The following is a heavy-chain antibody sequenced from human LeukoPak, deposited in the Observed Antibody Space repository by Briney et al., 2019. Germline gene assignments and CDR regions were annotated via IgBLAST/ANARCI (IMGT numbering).Heavy chain of an antibody. CDR2: ISGDGGST. J-gene: IGHJ5*02. V-gene: IGHV3-43*02. Sequence: GGSLRLSCAASGFTFDDYAMHRVRQAPGKGLEWVSLISGDGGSTYYADSVKGRFTISRDNSKNSLYLQMNSLRTEDTALYYCAKEHTGVAATNWFDPWGQGTLVTVSS. D-gene: IGHD2-15*01. CDR1: GFTFDDYA. CDR3: AKEHTGVAATNWFDP.